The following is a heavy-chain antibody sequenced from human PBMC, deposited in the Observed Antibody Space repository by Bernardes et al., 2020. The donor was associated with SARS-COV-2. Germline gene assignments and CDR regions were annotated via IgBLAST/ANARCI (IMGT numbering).Heavy chain of an antibody. D-gene: IGHD6-13*01. V-gene: IGHV3-23*01. J-gene: IGHJ4*02. Sequence: GGSLRLSCAASGFTFSSYAMTWVRQAPGKGLEWVSGISGSGGSTYYADSVKGRFTISRDISKNTLYLQLNSLRVDDTAVYYCAKGMVGSSWYGFDYWGQGDLVTVSS. CDR2: ISGSGGST. CDR3: AKGMVGSSWYGFDY. CDR1: GFTFSSYA.